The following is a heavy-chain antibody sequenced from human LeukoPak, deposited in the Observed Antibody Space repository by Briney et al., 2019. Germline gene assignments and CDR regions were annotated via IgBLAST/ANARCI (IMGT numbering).Heavy chain of an antibody. Sequence: SVKVSCKASGFTFTSSAVQWVRQARGQRLEWIGWIVVGSGNTNYAQKFQERVTITRDMSTSTAYMELSSLRSEDTAVYYCAAVGYCSSTSCYGFDYWGQGTLVTVSS. V-gene: IGHV1-58*01. J-gene: IGHJ4*02. CDR3: AAVGYCSSTSCYGFDY. D-gene: IGHD2-2*01. CDR1: GFTFTSSA. CDR2: IVVGSGNT.